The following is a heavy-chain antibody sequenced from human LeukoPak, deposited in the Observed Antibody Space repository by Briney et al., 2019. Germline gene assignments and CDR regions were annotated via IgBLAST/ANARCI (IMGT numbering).Heavy chain of an antibody. CDR2: IWFDGSNE. CDR3: ARDSYGDYYPSHFDY. Sequence: PGGSLRLSCVASGFTFSSYGMHWVRQAPGKGLEWVAIIWFDGSNEYYVDSVKGRFTISRDNSKNTVYLQMNSLRAEDTAVYYCARDSYGDYYPSHFDYWGQGTLVTVSS. J-gene: IGHJ4*02. V-gene: IGHV3-33*08. CDR1: GFTFSSYG. D-gene: IGHD2-21*02.